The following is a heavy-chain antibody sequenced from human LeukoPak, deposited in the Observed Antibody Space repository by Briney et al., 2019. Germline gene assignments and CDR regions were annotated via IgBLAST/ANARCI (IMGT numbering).Heavy chain of an antibody. V-gene: IGHV3-74*01. CDR3: AKGFHIAACDY. Sequence: GGSLRLSCAASGFTFGTHWMHWVRQAPGKGLVWVSRIKGDGSETDYADSVKGRFTISRDNAKNTVYLQMNSLRAEDTAVYYCAKGFHIAACDYWGHGTLVTVSS. D-gene: IGHD6-13*01. CDR1: GFTFGTHW. J-gene: IGHJ4*01. CDR2: IKGDGSET.